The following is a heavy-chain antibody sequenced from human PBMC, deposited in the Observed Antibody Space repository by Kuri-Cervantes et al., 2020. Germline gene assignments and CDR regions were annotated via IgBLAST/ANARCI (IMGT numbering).Heavy chain of an antibody. CDR1: GYTFTSYD. CDR2: MNPNSGNT. V-gene: IGHV1-8*02. Sequence: ASVKVSCKASGYTFTSYDIHWVRQATGQGLEWMGWMNPNSGNTGCAQKFQGRVTMTRDTSRSTAYMDLNSLRSDDTAVYYCAREGDRRGAYYYYMDVWGEGTTVTVSS. CDR3: AREGDRRGAYYYYMDV. J-gene: IGHJ6*03. D-gene: IGHD1-14*01.